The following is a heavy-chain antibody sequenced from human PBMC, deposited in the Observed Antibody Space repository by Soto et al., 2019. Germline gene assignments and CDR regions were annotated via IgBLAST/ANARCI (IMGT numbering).Heavy chain of an antibody. CDR2: IIPILGIA. V-gene: IGHV1-69*02. Sequence: QVQLVQSGAEVKKPGSTVKVSCKASGGTFSSYTINWERQAPGQGLEWVGRIIPILGIAKNAQKFQGRVTITADKSTSTAYMELSSLRSEDTAVYYCAAEYGANSAWGQGTLGTVSS. CDR1: GGTFSSYT. J-gene: IGHJ4*02. CDR3: AAEYGANSA. D-gene: IGHD4-17*01.